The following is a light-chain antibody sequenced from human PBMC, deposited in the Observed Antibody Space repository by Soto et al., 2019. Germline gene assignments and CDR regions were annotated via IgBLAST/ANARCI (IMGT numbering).Light chain of an antibody. CDR1: SSNIGSNY. Sequence: VLTQPPSASGTPGQRVTISCSGSSSNIGSNYVYWYQQLPGTAPKLLIYRNNQRPSGVPDRFSGSKSGTSASLAISGLRSEDEADYYCASWDDSLSGVVFGGGTKVTVL. J-gene: IGLJ2*01. CDR2: RNN. V-gene: IGLV1-47*01. CDR3: ASWDDSLSGVV.